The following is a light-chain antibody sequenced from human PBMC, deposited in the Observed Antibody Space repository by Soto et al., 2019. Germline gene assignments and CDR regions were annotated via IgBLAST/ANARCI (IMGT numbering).Light chain of an antibody. V-gene: IGKV3-11*01. CDR1: QSVSSS. Sequence: EIVLTQSPATLSLSPGERATLSCRASQSVSSSLAWYQQKPGQAPRLLIYDDSNRATGIPARFSGSGSGTDVTLTISSLEPEDFAVYYCQQRSNWPRTFGQGTKLEIK. CDR2: DDS. CDR3: QQRSNWPRT. J-gene: IGKJ2*01.